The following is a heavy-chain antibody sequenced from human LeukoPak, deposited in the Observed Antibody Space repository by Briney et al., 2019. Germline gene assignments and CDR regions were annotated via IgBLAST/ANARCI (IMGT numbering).Heavy chain of an antibody. D-gene: IGHD3-3*01. CDR2: IRYDGSNK. J-gene: IGHJ3*02. Sequence: GGSLRLSCAASGFTFSSYGMHWVRQAPGKGLEWVAFIRYDGSNKYYADSVKGRFTISRDNSKNALYLQMNSLRAEDTAVYYCAKDLSGITIFGVVIIPDAFDIWGQGTMVTVSS. V-gene: IGHV3-30*02. CDR1: GFTFSSYG. CDR3: AKDLSGITIFGVVIIPDAFDI.